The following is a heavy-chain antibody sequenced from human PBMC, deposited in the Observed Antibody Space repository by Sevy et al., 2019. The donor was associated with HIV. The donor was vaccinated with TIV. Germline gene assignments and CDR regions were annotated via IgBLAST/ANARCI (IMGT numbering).Heavy chain of an antibody. J-gene: IGHJ6*02. V-gene: IGHV3-48*01. CDR3: AREGGYTDQGMDV. CDR2: ISSSSSII. CDR1: GFTFSNYN. D-gene: IGHD5-12*01. Sequence: GGSLRLSCAASGFTFSNYNMNWVRQAPGKGLEWVSYISSSSSIIYYADSVKGRFNIFRDDAKRSLYVQMNSLRAEDTAVYYCAREGGYTDQGMDVWGQGTTVTVSS.